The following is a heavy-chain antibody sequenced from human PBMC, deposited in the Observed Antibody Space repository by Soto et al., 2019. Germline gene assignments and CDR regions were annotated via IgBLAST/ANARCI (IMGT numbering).Heavy chain of an antibody. J-gene: IGHJ4*02. D-gene: IGHD5-12*01. V-gene: IGHV3-64*01. Sequence: GGSLRLSCAASGFTLSGYAMDWVRQAPGKGLGYVSGISSNGVGTYYANSVQGRFTISRDNSKNTVYLQMGSLRPEDMAVYYCASITLDIVATIVSAQRAPWHYFDNWGQGTLVTVSS. CDR2: ISSNGVGT. CDR1: GFTLSGYA. CDR3: ASITLDIVATIVSAQRAPWHYFDN.